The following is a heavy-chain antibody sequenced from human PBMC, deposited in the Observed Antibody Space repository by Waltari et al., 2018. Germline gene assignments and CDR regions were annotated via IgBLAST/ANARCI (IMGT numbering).Heavy chain of an antibody. J-gene: IGHJ6*02. CDR3: AGCRDSSGYLNCMDV. CDR1: GSTFSTHA. Sequence: QVQLVQSGAEVKKVGSSVKVSCKASGSTFSTHALSWVRQAPGHGLEWMGGIIPSFGTPSYAQVVQGRVTITADESTSTVYMEMSMLRSDDTAIYYCAGCRDSSGYLNCMDVWGQGTTVTVSS. D-gene: IGHD3-22*01. V-gene: IGHV1-69*01. CDR2: IIPSFGTP.